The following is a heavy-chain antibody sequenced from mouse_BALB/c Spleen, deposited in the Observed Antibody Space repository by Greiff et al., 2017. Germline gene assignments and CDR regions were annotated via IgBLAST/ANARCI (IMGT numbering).Heavy chain of an antibody. CDR3: ARKWDYYAMDY. V-gene: IGHV5-6-5*01. CDR1: GFTFSSYA. Sequence: EVKLMESGGGLVKPGGSLKLSCAASGFTFSSYAMSWVRQTPEKRLEWVASISSGGSTYYPDSVKGRFTISRDNARNILYLQMSSLRSEDTAMYYCARKWDYYAMDYWGQGTSVTVSS. J-gene: IGHJ4*01. D-gene: IGHD1-3*01. CDR2: ISSGGST.